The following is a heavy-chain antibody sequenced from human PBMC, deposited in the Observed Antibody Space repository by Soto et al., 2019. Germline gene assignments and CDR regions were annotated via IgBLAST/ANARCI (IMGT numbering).Heavy chain of an antibody. D-gene: IGHD1-26*01. CDR1: GFTFSSYA. V-gene: IGHV3-23*01. Sequence: PGGSLRLSCAASGFTFSSYAMSWVRQAPGKGLGWVSGISGSGGSTYYADSVKGRFTISRDNSKNTLYLQMNSLRAEDTAVYYCAKSFGSYYYGVDVWGQGTTVTVSS. CDR3: AKSFGSYYYGVDV. CDR2: ISGSGGST. J-gene: IGHJ6*02.